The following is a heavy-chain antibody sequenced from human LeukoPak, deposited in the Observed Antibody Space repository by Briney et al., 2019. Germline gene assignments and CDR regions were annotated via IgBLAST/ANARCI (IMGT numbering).Heavy chain of an antibody. D-gene: IGHD6-13*01. Sequence: PGESLKISCKGSGYSFTSYWISWVRQMPGKGLEWMGRIDPSDSYTNYSPSFQGHVTISADKSISTAYLQWSSLKASDTAMYYCARANPQQLVPDYWGQGTLATVSS. V-gene: IGHV5-10-1*01. CDR1: GYSFTSYW. J-gene: IGHJ4*02. CDR2: IDPSDSYT. CDR3: ARANPQQLVPDY.